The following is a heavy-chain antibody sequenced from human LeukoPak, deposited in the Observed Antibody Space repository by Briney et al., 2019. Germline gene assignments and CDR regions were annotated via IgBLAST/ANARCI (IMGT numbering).Heavy chain of an antibody. CDR1: GFTFSSYG. Sequence: GGSLRLSCAASGFTFSSYGMHWVRQAPGKGLEWVAVIWYDGSNKYYADSVKGRFTISRDNAENSLYLQMNSPRDEDTAVYYCARGGLNYADASDIWGQGTMVTVSS. J-gene: IGHJ3*02. CDR3: ARGGLNYADASDI. D-gene: IGHD4-11*01. V-gene: IGHV3-33*01. CDR2: IWYDGSNK.